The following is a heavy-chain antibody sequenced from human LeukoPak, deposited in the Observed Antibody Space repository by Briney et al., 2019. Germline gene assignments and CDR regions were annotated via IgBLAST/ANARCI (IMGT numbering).Heavy chain of an antibody. D-gene: IGHD3-16*01. V-gene: IGHV3-74*01. J-gene: IGHJ4*02. CDR1: GFPFSAYW. CDR2: INTDGTYT. Sequence: GGSLRLSCAASGFPFSAYWVHWVRQAPGKGLVWVSRINTDGTYTSYADSVKGRFTISRDNAQNTLFLQMTSQRVEDTAVYYCAKDMTGPDDSWGPGTQVTVSS. CDR3: AKDMTGPDDS.